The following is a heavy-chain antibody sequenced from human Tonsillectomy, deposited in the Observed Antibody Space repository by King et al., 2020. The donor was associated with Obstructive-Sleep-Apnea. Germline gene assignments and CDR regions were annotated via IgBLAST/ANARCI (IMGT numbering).Heavy chain of an antibody. J-gene: IGHJ4*02. CDR1: GFIFSSYG. Sequence: VQLVESGGGVVQPGRSLRLSCAASGFIFSSYGMHWVRQAPGKGLEWVAVISYDGSNKYYADSVKGRFTIPRDNSKNTLFLQMNSLRAEDTAVYYCAKVGGSGSYYGYYFDYWGQGTLVTVSS. V-gene: IGHV3-30*18. CDR3: AKVGGSGSYYGYYFDY. D-gene: IGHD3-10*01. CDR2: ISYDGSNK.